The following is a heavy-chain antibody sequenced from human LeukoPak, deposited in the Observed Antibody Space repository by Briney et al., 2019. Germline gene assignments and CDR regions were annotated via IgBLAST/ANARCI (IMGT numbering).Heavy chain of an antibody. CDR2: INLNTGYT. V-gene: IGHV1-2*04. J-gene: IGHJ5*02. CDR1: GYTFTGYY. Sequence: DSVKVSCKASGYTFTGYYMHWVRQTPGQGFEWMGWINLNTGYTNYAQNFQGWVTMTRDTSISTAYMELSRLRSDDTAVYYCSRSIAVTGRGTSWWFDPWGQGTLVTVSS. D-gene: IGHD6-19*01. CDR3: SRSIAVTGRGTSWWFDP.